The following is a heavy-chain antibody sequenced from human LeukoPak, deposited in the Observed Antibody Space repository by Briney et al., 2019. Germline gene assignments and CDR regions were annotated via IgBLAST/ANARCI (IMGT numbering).Heavy chain of an antibody. D-gene: IGHD6-13*01. CDR2: MNPNSGNT. V-gene: IGHV1-8*01. J-gene: IGHJ4*02. CDR1: GYTFTSYD. CDR3: ARGRKRYVGIAAADFDY. Sequence: ASVKVSCKASGYTFTSYDINWVRQATGPGLEWMGWMNPNSGNTGYAQKFQGRVTMTRNTSISTAYMELSSLRSEDTAVYYCARGRKRYVGIAAADFDYWGQGTLVTVSS.